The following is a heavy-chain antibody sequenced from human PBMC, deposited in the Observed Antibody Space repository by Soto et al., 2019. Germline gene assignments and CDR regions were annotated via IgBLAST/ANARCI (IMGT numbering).Heavy chain of an antibody. Sequence: QVQLQQSGPGLVKPSQTLSLTCAISGDSVSSNSAVWYWIRQSPSRGLEWLGRTYYRSIWQTEYAVSVKIRMTIHPDASKTQFTLQLNSVAPEDTAMYYCARLVGNSWLDHWGQGTLVTVSS. CDR1: GDSVSSNSAV. CDR3: ARLVGNSWLDH. V-gene: IGHV6-1*01. CDR2: TYYRSIWQT. D-gene: IGHD6-6*01. J-gene: IGHJ5*02.